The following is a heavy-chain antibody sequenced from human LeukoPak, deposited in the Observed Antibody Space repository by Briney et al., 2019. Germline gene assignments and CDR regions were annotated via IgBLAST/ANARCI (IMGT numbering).Heavy chain of an antibody. CDR1: GYTFTSYD. D-gene: IGHD5-12*01. V-gene: IGHV1-8*01. CDR2: MNPNSGNT. J-gene: IGHJ6*02. Sequence: ASVKVSCKASGYTFTSYDINWVRQSTGQGLEWMGCMNPNSGNTGYAQKFQGRVTMTRNTSISTAYMELSSLRSEDTAVYYCATSIFLSDPVATKRPRVRGYYYGMDVWGQGTTVTVSS. CDR3: ATSIFLSDPVATKRPRVRGYYYGMDV.